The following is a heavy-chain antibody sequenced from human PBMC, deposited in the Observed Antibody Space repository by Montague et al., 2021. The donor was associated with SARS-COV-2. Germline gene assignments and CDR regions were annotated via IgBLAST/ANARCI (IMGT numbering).Heavy chain of an antibody. J-gene: IGHJ4*02. CDR1: GFSLSISGMC. CDR2: IDWDDDK. D-gene: IGHD3-9*01. CDR3: ARIRYDILTGYQTLFDY. V-gene: IGHV2-70*11. Sequence: PALVKPTQTLTLTCTFSGFSLSISGMCVSWIRQPPGKALEWLARIDWDDDKYYSTSLKTRLTISKDTSKNQVVLTMTNMDPVDTATYYCARIRYDILTGYQTLFDYWGQGTLVTVSS.